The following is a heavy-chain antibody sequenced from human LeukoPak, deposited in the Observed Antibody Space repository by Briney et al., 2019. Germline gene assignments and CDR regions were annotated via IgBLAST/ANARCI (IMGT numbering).Heavy chain of an antibody. V-gene: IGHV4-61*01. CDR3: ASTVTKGLWYYYGMDV. CDR2: IYYSGST. D-gene: IGHD4-17*01. CDR1: GGSVSSGSYY. Sequence: KTSETLSLTCTVSGGSVSSGSYYWSWIRQPPGKGLEWIGYIYYSGSTNYNPSLKSRVTISVDTSKNQFSLKLSSVTAADTAVYYCASTVTKGLWYYYGMDVWGKGTTVTVSS. J-gene: IGHJ6*04.